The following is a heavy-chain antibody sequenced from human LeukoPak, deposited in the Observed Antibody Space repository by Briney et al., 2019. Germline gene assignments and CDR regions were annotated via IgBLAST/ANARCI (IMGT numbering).Heavy chain of an antibody. CDR1: GFTFSSYA. V-gene: IGHV3-23*01. CDR2: ISGSGGST. J-gene: IGHJ6*02. Sequence: PGGSLRLSCAASGFTFSSYAMSWVRQAPGKGLEWVSAISGSGGSTYYADSVKGRFTISRDNSKNTLYLQMNSLRAEDTAVYYCARDRSTVTTRYYGMDVWGQGTTVTVSS. CDR3: ARDRSTVTTRYYGMDV. D-gene: IGHD4-17*01.